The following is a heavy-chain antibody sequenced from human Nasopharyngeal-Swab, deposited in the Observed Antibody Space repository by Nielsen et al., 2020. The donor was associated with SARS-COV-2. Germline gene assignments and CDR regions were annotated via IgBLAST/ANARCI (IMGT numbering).Heavy chain of an antibody. Sequence: SETLSLTCAAYGGSSSGYYWSWIRQPPGKGLEWIGEINHSGSTNYNPSLKSRVTISVDTSKNQFSLKLSSVTAADTAVYYCASRGYSGYDFDYWGQGTLVTVSS. CDR1: GGSSSGYY. J-gene: IGHJ4*02. CDR2: INHSGST. CDR3: ASRGYSGYDFDY. V-gene: IGHV4-34*01. D-gene: IGHD5-12*01.